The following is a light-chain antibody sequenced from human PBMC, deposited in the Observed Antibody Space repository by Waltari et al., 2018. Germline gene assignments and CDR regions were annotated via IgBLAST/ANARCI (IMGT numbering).Light chain of an antibody. CDR1: SSDVGGYNY. Sequence: QSALTQPRSVSGSPGQSVTISCTGTSSDVGGYNYVHWYQQHPGKAPKLMIYDVSKRPSGVPDRFSGSKSGNTASLTISGLQAEDEADYYCCSYAGSYTLGVFGGGTKLTVL. CDR3: CSYAGSYTLGV. CDR2: DVS. J-gene: IGLJ3*02. V-gene: IGLV2-11*01.